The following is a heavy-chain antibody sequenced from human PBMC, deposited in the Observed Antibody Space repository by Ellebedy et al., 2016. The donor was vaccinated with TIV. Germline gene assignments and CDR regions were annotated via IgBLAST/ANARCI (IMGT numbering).Heavy chain of an antibody. D-gene: IGHD3-16*02. CDR1: GYTFTGYY. V-gene: IGHV1-2*04. CDR3: ARGQEDMITFGGVIVNLEYYYGMDV. Sequence: AASVTVSCKASGYTFTGYYMHWLRQAPGQGLEWMGWINPNSGGTNYAPNFQGWVTMTMDTSISTAYMELNRLRSDDTAVYYCARGQEDMITFGGVIVNLEYYYGMDVWGQGTTVTVSS. CDR2: INPNSGGT. J-gene: IGHJ6*02.